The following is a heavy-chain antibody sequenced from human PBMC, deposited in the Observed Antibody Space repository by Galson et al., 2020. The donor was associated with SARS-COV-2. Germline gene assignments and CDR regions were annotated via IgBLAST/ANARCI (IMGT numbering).Heavy chain of an antibody. CDR3: ARAQSLPLRYFDWTPDY. CDR2: IWYDGSNK. Sequence: GRSLRLSCAASGFTFSSYGMHWVRQAPGKGLEWVAVIWYDGSNKYYADSVKGRFTISRDNSKNTLYLQMNSLRAEDTAVYYCARAQSLPLRYFDWTPDYWGQGTLVTVSS. CDR1: GFTFSSYG. V-gene: IGHV3-33*01. D-gene: IGHD3-9*01. J-gene: IGHJ4*02.